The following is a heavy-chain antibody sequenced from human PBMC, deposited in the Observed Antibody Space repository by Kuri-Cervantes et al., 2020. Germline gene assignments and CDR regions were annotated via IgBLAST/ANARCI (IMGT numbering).Heavy chain of an antibody. Sequence: GESLKISCAASGLTFSSYGMHWVRQAPGKGLEYVAVISYDGSNKYYADSVKGRFTISRDNSKNTLYLQMNSLRAEDTAVYYCARDHMVRGVIILYGMDVWGQGTTVTVSS. D-gene: IGHD3-10*01. CDR1: GLTFSSYG. V-gene: IGHV3-30*03. J-gene: IGHJ6*02. CDR3: ARDHMVRGVIILYGMDV. CDR2: ISYDGSNK.